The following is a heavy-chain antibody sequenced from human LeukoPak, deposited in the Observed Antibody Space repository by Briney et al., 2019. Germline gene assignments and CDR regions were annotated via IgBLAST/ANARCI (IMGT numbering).Heavy chain of an antibody. J-gene: IGHJ3*02. V-gene: IGHV3-21*01. Sequence: GGSLTLSCAASGFTFSSFSMDWVRQAPGKGLEWVSSISSGSNYIYYADSVKGRFTISRDNAKNSLYLQMNSLRAEDTAVYYCAREMATSLGAFDIWGQGTVVTVSS. D-gene: IGHD5-24*01. CDR2: ISSGSNYI. CDR3: AREMATSLGAFDI. CDR1: GFTFSSFS.